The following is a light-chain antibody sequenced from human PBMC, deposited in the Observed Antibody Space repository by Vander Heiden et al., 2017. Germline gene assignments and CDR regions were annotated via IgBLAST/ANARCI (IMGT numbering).Light chain of an antibody. Sequence: HSALTPPTPPSGTPGQPVTISCTGTSSDVGGYNYVSWYQQHPGKAPNLMIYEVSKRPSGVPDRFSGSKSGTTASLTVSGLQAEDEDDYYCSSYAGSNNWVFGGGTKLTVL. V-gene: IGLV2-8*01. CDR3: SSYAGSNNWV. J-gene: IGLJ3*02. CDR2: EVS. CDR1: SSDVGGYNY.